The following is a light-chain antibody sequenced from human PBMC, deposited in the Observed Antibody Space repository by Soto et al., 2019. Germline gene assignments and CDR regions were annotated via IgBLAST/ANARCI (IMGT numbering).Light chain of an antibody. CDR3: QQYNNWPFT. V-gene: IGKV3-15*01. Sequence: EIMMTQSPVTLSVSPGERATLSCRASQSVNSNLAWYQQKPGQAPRLPIYGASTRATGIPASFIGNGSGTEFNLTARSLQPEDFAVYYCQQYNNWPFTFGPGTKVDIK. CDR2: GAS. CDR1: QSVNSN. J-gene: IGKJ3*01.